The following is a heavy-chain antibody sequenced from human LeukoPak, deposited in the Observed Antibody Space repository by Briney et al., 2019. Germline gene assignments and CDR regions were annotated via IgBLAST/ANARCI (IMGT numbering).Heavy chain of an antibody. CDR2: IWYDGSNK. V-gene: IGHV3-33*06. D-gene: IGHD2-2*01. Sequence: GGSLRLSCAASGFTFSSYGMNWVRQAPGKGLEWVAVIWYDGSNKYYADSVKGRFTISRDNSKNTLYLQMNSLRAEDTAVYYCAKALIVVVPAAPCPFDYWGQGTLVTVSS. CDR3: AKALIVVVPAAPCPFDY. CDR1: GFTFSSYG. J-gene: IGHJ4*02.